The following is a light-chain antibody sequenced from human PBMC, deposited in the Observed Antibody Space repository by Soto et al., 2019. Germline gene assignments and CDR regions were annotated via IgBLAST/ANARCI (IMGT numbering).Light chain of an antibody. V-gene: IGKV3-20*01. CDR2: GAS. J-gene: IGKJ4*01. CDR1: QSVSGSY. CDR3: QQYNNWPLT. Sequence: NVLTQSRGTLSLYPGERATLSCLASQSVSGSYLAWYQQKPGQAPRLLIYGASSRATGIPDRFSGSGSGTDFTLTISRLEPEDFAVYYCQQYNNWPLTFGGGPRWIS.